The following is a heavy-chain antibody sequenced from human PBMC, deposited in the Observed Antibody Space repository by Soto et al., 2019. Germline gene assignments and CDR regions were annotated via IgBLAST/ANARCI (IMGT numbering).Heavy chain of an antibody. Sequence: GGSLRLSCAASGFTFSSYAMHWVRQAPGKGLEWVAVISYDGSNKYYADSVKGRFTISRDNSKNTLYLQMNSLRAEDAAVYYCARDRDCSGGSCLDYWGQGTLVTVSS. CDR1: GFTFSSYA. J-gene: IGHJ4*02. CDR2: ISYDGSNK. D-gene: IGHD2-15*01. V-gene: IGHV3-30-3*01. CDR3: ARDRDCSGGSCLDY.